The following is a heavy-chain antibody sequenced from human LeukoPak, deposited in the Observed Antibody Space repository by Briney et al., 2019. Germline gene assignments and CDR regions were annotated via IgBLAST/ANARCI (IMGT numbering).Heavy chain of an antibody. D-gene: IGHD1-26*01. J-gene: IGHJ4*02. V-gene: IGHV4-61*02. CDR2: KHSSGST. CDR3: ASAYSGSFYFGS. Sequence: SQTLSLTCTVSGGSISSGSYYWSWIRKPAGKGLEWIGRKHSSGSTNYNPSLKSRVTLSLDTSKNQFSLKLSSVTAADTAVYYCASAYSGSFYFGSWGQGILVTVS. CDR1: GGSISSGSYY.